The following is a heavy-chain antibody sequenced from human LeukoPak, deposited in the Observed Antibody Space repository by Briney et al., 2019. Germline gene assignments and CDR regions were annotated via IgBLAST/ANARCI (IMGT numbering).Heavy chain of an antibody. J-gene: IGHJ4*02. V-gene: IGHV1-2*02. CDR1: GYTFTGYY. D-gene: IGHD5-18*01. Sequence: ASVKVSCKASGYTFTGYYMHWVRQAPGQGLEWMGWINPNSGGTNYAQKLQGRVTMTTDTSTSTAYMELRSLRSDDTAVYYCAREVGYSYGYGNYWGQGTLVTVSS. CDR3: AREVGYSYGYGNY. CDR2: INPNSGGT.